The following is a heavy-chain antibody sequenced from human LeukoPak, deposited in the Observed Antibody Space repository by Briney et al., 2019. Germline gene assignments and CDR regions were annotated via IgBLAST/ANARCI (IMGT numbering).Heavy chain of an antibody. D-gene: IGHD3-10*01. Sequence: GGSLRLSCAASGFTFSNAWMSWVRQAPGKGLEWVGRIKSKTDGGTTDYAAPVKGRFTISRDDSKNALYLQMNSLKTEDTAVYYCTTGGVRGVIRHYYYYYSMDVWGQGTTVTVSS. CDR2: IKSKTDGGTT. V-gene: IGHV3-15*01. CDR3: TTGGVRGVIRHYYYYYSMDV. CDR1: GFTFSNAW. J-gene: IGHJ6*02.